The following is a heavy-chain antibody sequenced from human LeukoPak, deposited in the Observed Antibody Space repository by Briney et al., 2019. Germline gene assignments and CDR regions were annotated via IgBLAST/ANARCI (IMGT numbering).Heavy chain of an antibody. V-gene: IGHV1-69*05. J-gene: IGHJ3*02. CDR1: GGTFSSYA. CDR3: ARVDSSGGWAFDI. D-gene: IGHD3-22*01. CDR2: IIPIFGTA. Sequence: ASVKVSCKASGGTFSSYAISWVRQAPGQGLEWMGGIIPIFGTANYAQKFQGRVTITTDKSTSTAYMELSSLRSEDTAVYYCARVDSSGGWAFDIWGQGTMVTVSS.